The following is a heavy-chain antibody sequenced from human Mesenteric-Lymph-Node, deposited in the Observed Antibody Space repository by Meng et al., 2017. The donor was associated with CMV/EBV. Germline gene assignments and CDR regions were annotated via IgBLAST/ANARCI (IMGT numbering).Heavy chain of an antibody. CDR1: GASISSSSYY. CDR2: VYFSGTM. J-gene: IGHJ4*02. Sequence: SETLSLTCTVSGASISSSSYYWGWIRQPPGKELEWIANVYFSGTMYDNPSLKSLFTISVDTSKNQFSLELRFVTAADTAVYYCAKVLWGWYFDYWGQGILVTVSS. CDR3: AKVLWGWYFDY. V-gene: IGHV4-39*07. D-gene: IGHD2-21*01.